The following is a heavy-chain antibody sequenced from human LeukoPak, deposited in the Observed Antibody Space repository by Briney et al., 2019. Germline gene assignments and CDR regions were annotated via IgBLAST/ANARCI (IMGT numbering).Heavy chain of an antibody. Sequence: VASVKVSCTASGGTFSSYAISWVRQAPGKGLEWMGGIIPSFGTANYAQKFQGRVTITRDESTSTAYMELSSLRSEDTAVYYCASAPIVGVVIIPAYYYYYMDVWGKGTTVTVSS. V-gene: IGHV1-69*05. D-gene: IGHD3-3*01. CDR3: ASAPIVGVVIIPAYYYYYMDV. J-gene: IGHJ6*03. CDR2: IIPSFGTA. CDR1: GGTFSSYA.